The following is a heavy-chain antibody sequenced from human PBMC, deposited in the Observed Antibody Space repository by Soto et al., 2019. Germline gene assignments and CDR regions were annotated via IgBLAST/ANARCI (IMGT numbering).Heavy chain of an antibody. CDR3: AKEGTSRWSYYYYGMDV. CDR2: ISNTGGST. V-gene: IGHV3-23*01. Sequence: PGGSLRLSCAASRFTFSSYAMSWVRQAPGKGLEWVSSISNTGGSTYYADSVRGRFTVSRDNSKNTLYLQMNSLRAEDTAVYYCAKEGTSRWSYYYYGMDVWGQGTTVTVSS. CDR1: RFTFSSYA. J-gene: IGHJ6*02. D-gene: IGHD6-13*01.